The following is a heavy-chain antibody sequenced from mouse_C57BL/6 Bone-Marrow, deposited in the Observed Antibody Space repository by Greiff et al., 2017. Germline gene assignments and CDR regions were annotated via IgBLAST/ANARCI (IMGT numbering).Heavy chain of an antibody. CDR1: GYTFTSYW. CDR3: AKEGYDYDY. CDR2: IHPNSGST. V-gene: IGHV1-64*01. J-gene: IGHJ2*01. D-gene: IGHD2-4*01. Sequence: VQLQQPGAELVKPGASVKLSCKASGYTFTSYWMHWVKQRPGQGLEWIGMIHPNSGSTNYNEKFKSKATLTVDKSSSTAYIQRSSLTSEDSAVYYCAKEGYDYDYGGRGTTRTVSS.